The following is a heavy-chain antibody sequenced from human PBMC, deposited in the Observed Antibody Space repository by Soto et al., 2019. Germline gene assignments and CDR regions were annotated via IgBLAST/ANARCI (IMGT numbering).Heavy chain of an antibody. CDR3: ASHRGNTYGPYDY. Sequence: PSVPLRDRCSVAGGTSGNHGWRWILQPQGKGLEWIGYISHSGNTNHNPSLKSRVTISIDKSKNQFSLKLTSVTAADTAVYYCASHRGNTYGPYDYWGQGTLVTVSS. J-gene: IGHJ4*02. CDR1: GGTSGNHG. CDR2: ISHSGNT. V-gene: IGHV4-59*11. D-gene: IGHD5-18*01.